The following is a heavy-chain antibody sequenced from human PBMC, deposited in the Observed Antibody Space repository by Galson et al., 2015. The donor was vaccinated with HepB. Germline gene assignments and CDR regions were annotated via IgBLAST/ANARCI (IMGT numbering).Heavy chain of an antibody. CDR2: INTNTGNP. CDR3: ANTLIAAAGTWWFDP. CDR1: GYTFTSYA. D-gene: IGHD6-13*01. Sequence: SVKVSCKASGYTFTSYAMNWVRQAPGQGLEWMGWINTNTGNPTYAQGFTGRFVFSLDTSVSTAYLQISSLKAEDTAVYYCANTLIAAAGTWWFDPWGQGTLVTVSS. V-gene: IGHV7-4-1*02. J-gene: IGHJ5*02.